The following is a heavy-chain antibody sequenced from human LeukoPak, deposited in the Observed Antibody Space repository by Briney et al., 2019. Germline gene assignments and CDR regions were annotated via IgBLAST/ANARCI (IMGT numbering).Heavy chain of an antibody. CDR1: GYTFTGYY. V-gene: IGHV1-2*04. Sequence: ASVKVSCKASGYTFTGYYMHWVRQAPGQGLEWMGWINPNSGGTNYAQKFQGWVTMTRDTSISTAYMELSRLRSDDTAVYYCARGATAGRFSLRPSGAYYMDVWGKGTTVTVSS. J-gene: IGHJ6*03. CDR3: ARGATAGRFSLRPSGAYYMDV. D-gene: IGHD6-13*01. CDR2: INPNSGGT.